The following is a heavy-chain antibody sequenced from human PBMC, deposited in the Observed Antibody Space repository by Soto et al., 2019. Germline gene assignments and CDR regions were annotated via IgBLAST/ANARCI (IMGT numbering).Heavy chain of an antibody. J-gene: IGHJ4*02. D-gene: IGHD3-22*01. Sequence: NPSETLSLTCTVSGGSISSYYWSWIRQPPGKGLEWIGYIYYSGSTNYNPSLKSRVTISVDTSKNQFSLKLSSVTAADTAVYYCASSLIYYDSSGSRVYFDYWGQGTLVTVSS. V-gene: IGHV4-59*01. CDR1: GGSISSYY. CDR2: IYYSGST. CDR3: ASSLIYYDSSGSRVYFDY.